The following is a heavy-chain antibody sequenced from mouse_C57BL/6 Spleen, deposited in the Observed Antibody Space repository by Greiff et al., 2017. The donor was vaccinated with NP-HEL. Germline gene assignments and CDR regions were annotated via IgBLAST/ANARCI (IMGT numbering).Heavy chain of an antibody. CDR2: IYPGDGDT. CDR1: GYAFSSYW. CDR3: ARSGYDYSWFAY. D-gene: IGHD2-4*01. Sequence: QVHVKQSGAELVKPGASVKISCKASGYAFSSYWMNWVKQRPGKGLEWIGQIYPGDGDTNYNGKFKGKATLTADKSSSTAYMQLSSLTSEDSAVYFCARSGYDYSWFAYWGQGTLVTVSA. J-gene: IGHJ3*01. V-gene: IGHV1-80*01.